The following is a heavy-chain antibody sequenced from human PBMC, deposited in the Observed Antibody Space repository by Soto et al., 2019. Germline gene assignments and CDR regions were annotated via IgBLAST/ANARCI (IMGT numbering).Heavy chain of an antibody. Sequence: PGESLQISCKGSGYSFTSYWIGWVRQMPGKGLEWMGIIYPGDSDTRYSPSFQGQVTISADKSISTAYLQWSSLKASDTAMYYCARRRYVVVVPASLQIIRAAGDSFDIWDQETMVTV. CDR1: GYSFTSYW. CDR3: ARRRYVVVVPASLQIIRAAGDSFDI. CDR2: IYPGDSDT. D-gene: IGHD2-2*02. J-gene: IGHJ3*02. V-gene: IGHV5-51*01.